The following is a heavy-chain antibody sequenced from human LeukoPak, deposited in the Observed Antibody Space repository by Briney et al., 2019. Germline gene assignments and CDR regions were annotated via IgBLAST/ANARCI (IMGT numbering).Heavy chain of an antibody. CDR2: FYYSGST. J-gene: IGHJ4*02. Sequence: SETLSLTCTVSGGSISISNYYWGWLRQPPGKGLEWIGSFYYSGSTYYNPSLKSRVTISVDTSKNQFSLKLNSVTAADTAVYYCARKQWVMYYFESWGQGTLVTVSS. CDR3: ARKQWVMYYFES. CDR1: GGSISISNYY. D-gene: IGHD6-19*01. V-gene: IGHV4-39*01.